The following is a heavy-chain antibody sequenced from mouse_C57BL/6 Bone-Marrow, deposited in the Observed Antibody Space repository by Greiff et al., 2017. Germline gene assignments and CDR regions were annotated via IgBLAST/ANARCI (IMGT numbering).Heavy chain of an antibody. J-gene: IGHJ3*01. CDR1: GYTFTSSG. CDR2: IYPRSGNT. V-gene: IGHV1-81*01. CDR3: AREAGITTVVAPFAY. Sequence: QVQLQQSGAELARPGASVKLSCKASGYTFTSSGISWVKQRTGQGLEWIGEIYPRSGNTYYNEKFKGKATLTADKSSSTAYMELRSLTSEDSAVYFCAREAGITTVVAPFAYWGQGTLVTVSA. D-gene: IGHD1-1*01.